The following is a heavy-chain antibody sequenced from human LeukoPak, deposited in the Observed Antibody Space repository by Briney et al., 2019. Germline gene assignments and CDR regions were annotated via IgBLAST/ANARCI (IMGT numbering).Heavy chain of an antibody. V-gene: IGHV1-46*01. CDR1: GYTFTSYY. J-gene: IGHJ3*02. Sequence: GASVKVSCKASGYTFTSYYMHWVRQAPGQGLEWMGIINPSGGSTSYAQKFQGRVTMTRDMSTSTVYMELSSLRSEDTAVYYCARDLAYQAWDYYDSSGYGGDAFDIWGQGTMVTVSS. CDR2: INPSGGST. D-gene: IGHD3-22*01. CDR3: ARDLAYQAWDYYDSSGYGGDAFDI.